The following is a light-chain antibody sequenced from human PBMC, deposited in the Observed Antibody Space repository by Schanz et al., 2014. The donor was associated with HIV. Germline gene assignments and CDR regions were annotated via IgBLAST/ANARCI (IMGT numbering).Light chain of an antibody. CDR2: EAS. Sequence: DVQMTQSPSTLSASVGDRVTITCRATQSISPWLAWYQQKPGKAPKLLINEASSLQSGVPSRFSGSGSGTEFTLPISSLQPEDFATYYCQQANTFPPWTFGHGTKVEIK. V-gene: IGKV1-5*03. J-gene: IGKJ1*01. CDR1: QSISPW. CDR3: QQANTFPPWT.